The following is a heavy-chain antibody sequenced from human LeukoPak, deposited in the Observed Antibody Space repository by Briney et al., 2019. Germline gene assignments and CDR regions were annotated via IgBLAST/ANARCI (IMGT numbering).Heavy chain of an antibody. CDR3: ARGPPYCGGDCYGMVLYYYGMDV. D-gene: IGHD2-21*02. Sequence: PSETLSLTCAVYGGSFSGYYWSWIRQPPGKGLEWIGEINHSGSTNYNPSLKSRVTISVDTSKNQLSLKLSSVTAAGTAVYYCARGPPYCGGDCYGMVLYYYGMDVWGQGTTVTVSS. CDR1: GGSFSGYY. J-gene: IGHJ6*02. V-gene: IGHV4-34*01. CDR2: INHSGST.